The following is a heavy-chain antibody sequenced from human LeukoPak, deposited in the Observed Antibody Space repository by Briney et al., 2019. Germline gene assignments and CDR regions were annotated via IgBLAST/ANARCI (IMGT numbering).Heavy chain of an antibody. Sequence: SETLSLTCTVSGGSISTYYWSWIRQPPGKGLEWVGYIFYIGSTNYNPSLKSRFPIPVDTSKTQFSLNLSSVTAADTALYYCARGNSYYDSSGYFPWESFQHWGQGTLVTVSS. CDR2: IFYIGST. CDR1: GGSISTYY. J-gene: IGHJ1*01. CDR3: ARGNSYYDSSGYFPWESFQH. D-gene: IGHD3-22*01. V-gene: IGHV4-59*01.